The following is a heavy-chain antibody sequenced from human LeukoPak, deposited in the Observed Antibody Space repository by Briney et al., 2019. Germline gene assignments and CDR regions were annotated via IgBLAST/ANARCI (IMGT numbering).Heavy chain of an antibody. CDR2: ISAYNGNT. Sequence: ASVKVSCKASGGTFSSYAISWVRQAPGQGLEWMGWISAYNGNTNYAQKLQGRVTMTTDTSTSTAYMELRSLRSDDTAVYYCARDQGEMATNNWFDPWGQGTLVTVSS. D-gene: IGHD5-24*01. J-gene: IGHJ5*02. CDR3: ARDQGEMATNNWFDP. CDR1: GGTFSSYA. V-gene: IGHV1-18*01.